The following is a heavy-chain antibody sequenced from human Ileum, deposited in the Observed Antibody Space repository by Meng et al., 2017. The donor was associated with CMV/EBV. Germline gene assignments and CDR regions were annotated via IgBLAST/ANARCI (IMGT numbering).Heavy chain of an antibody. D-gene: IGHD6-19*01. CDR1: GFTFSDYY. Sequence: QVHVVQAGAEMKKPWASVKVSCTTSGFTFSDYYIHWVRQAPGQGLEWMGWVNSKNTATNYARKFQGRVSMTRDTSISTAHMELSRLMSDDTAVYYCVRSSGWALFDYWGQGTLVTVSS. J-gene: IGHJ4*02. CDR3: VRSSGWALFDY. V-gene: IGHV1-2*02. CDR2: VNSKNTAT.